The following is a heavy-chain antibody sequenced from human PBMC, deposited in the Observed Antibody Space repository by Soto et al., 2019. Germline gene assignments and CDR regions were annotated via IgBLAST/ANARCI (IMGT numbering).Heavy chain of an antibody. V-gene: IGHV3-53*01. Sequence: EVQLVESGGGLIQSGGSLRLSCAASGFTVSSNYMNWVRQAPGKGLEWVSVIYSDNKTYYADSVKGRFTISRDKSKNTVYIQMNSPRAEDTAIYYCARGYWAGGMDVWGQGTTITVSS. CDR1: GFTVSSNY. J-gene: IGHJ6*02. CDR2: IYSDNKT. D-gene: IGHD2-8*02. CDR3: ARGYWAGGMDV.